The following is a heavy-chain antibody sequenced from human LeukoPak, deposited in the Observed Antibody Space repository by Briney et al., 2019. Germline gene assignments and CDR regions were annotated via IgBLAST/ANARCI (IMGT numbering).Heavy chain of an antibody. Sequence: SEPLSLTCTVSGGSISSSPYYWAWIRQPPGRGLQWIGSIDYGGNTYHNPSVKSRVTISVDTSKNQFSLSVISVTAADTAVYFCARPTTGPATQGYDSWGQGILVTVAS. CDR3: ARPTTGPATQGYDS. CDR2: IDYGGNT. J-gene: IGHJ4*02. V-gene: IGHV4-39*01. CDR1: GGSISSSPYY. D-gene: IGHD1-14*01.